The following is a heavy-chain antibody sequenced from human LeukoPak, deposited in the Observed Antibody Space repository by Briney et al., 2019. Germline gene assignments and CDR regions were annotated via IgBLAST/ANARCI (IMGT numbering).Heavy chain of an antibody. CDR1: GYTFTSNY. J-gene: IGHJ6*03. V-gene: IGHV1-46*01. CDR2: ISPSGGST. Sequence: GASVKVSCKAFGYTFTSNYMHWVRQAPGQGPEWMGVISPSGGSTTYAQKFQGRVTLTRDMSTSTDYLELSSLRSEDTAVYYCARDYSIDYGDHEDWSYYYYYYMDVWGKGTTVTVSS. CDR3: ARDYSIDYGDHEDWSYYYYYYMDV. D-gene: IGHD4-17*01.